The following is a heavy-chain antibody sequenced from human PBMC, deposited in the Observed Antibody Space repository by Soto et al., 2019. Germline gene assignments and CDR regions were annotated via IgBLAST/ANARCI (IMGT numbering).Heavy chain of an antibody. J-gene: IGHJ5*02. D-gene: IGHD3-22*01. CDR3: ARDSSDSWYSPMDP. CDR1: GGSVNNYY. CDR2: IYYTGRT. Sequence: ETLSLTCTVSGGSVNNYYWSWVRLSPGGGLEWIGYIYYTGRTNYNPSLESRVTISVDTSKNQFSLKLRSVTAADTAVYYCARDSSDSWYSPMDPWGQGILVTVSS. V-gene: IGHV4-59*02.